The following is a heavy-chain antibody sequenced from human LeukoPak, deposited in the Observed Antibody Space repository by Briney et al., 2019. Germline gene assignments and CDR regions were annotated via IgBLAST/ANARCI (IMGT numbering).Heavy chain of an antibody. J-gene: IGHJ4*02. D-gene: IGHD2-15*01. CDR3: AKDRCGGSCYSPLIDY. CDR1: GFTFSSYG. CDR2: IRYDGSNK. Sequence: GGSLRLSCAASGFTFSSYGMHWVRQAPGKGLEWVAFIRYDGSNKYYADSVKGRFTISRDNSKNTLYLQMNSLRAEDTAVYYCAKDRCGGSCYSPLIDYWGQGTLVTVSS. V-gene: IGHV3-30*02.